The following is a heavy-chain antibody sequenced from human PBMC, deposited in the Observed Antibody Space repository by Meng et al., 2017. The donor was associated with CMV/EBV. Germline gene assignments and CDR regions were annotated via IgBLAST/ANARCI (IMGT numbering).Heavy chain of an antibody. CDR2: IYYSGST. J-gene: IGHJ4*02. CDR3: ARGGIAAAGLH. Sequence: QLQLPGSGQGLVKTSETLSLTCTVFGGSISSSSYYWGWSRQPPGKGLEWIGSIYYSGSTYYNPSLKSRVTISVDTSKNQFSLKLSSVTAADTAVYYCARGGIAAAGLHWGQGTLVTVSS. V-gene: IGHV4-39*07. CDR1: GGSISSSSYY. D-gene: IGHD6-13*01.